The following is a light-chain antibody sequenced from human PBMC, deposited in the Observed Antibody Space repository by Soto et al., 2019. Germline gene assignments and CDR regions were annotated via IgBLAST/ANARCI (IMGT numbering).Light chain of an antibody. CDR2: EVS. CDR3: SSYTSSSTLYV. Sequence: QSALTQPASVSGSPGQSITISCTGTSSDVGGYNYVSWYQQHPGKAPKLMIFEVSSRPSGVSYRFSVCKSGNTASLTISGLQAEDEADYYCSSYTSSSTLYVFGSGTKVTVL. V-gene: IGLV2-14*01. J-gene: IGLJ1*01. CDR1: SSDVGGYNY.